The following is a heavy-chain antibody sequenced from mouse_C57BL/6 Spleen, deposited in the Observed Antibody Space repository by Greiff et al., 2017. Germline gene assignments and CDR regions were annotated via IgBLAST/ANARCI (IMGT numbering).Heavy chain of an antibody. CDR2: INPNNGGT. CDR3: ARFGYSYKYYAMDY. V-gene: IGHV1-26*01. J-gene: IGHJ4*01. CDR1: GYTFTDYY. D-gene: IGHD1-3*01. Sequence: VQLQQSGPELVKPGASVKISCKASGYTFTDYYMNWVKQSHGKSLEWIGDINPNNGGTSYNQKFKGKATLTVDKSSSTAYIELRSLTSEDSAVYYCARFGYSYKYYAMDYWGQGTSVTVSS.